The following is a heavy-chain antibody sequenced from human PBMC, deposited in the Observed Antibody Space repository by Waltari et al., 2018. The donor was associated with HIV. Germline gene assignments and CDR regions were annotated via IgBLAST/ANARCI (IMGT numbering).Heavy chain of an antibody. J-gene: IGHJ4*02. D-gene: IGHD4-17*01. CDR2: IKSDGSVT. CDR3: VKGNDYGGPEV. CDR1: GFTFSKYL. Sequence: EVQVVESGGGLVQPGGSLRLSCAASGFTFSKYLMHWVRQVPGQGLVWVSRIKSDGSVTYYADSLKGRFSISRDNAKNTLFLQMNSLRVEDTAVYYCVKGNDYGGPEVWGQGTLVTVSS. V-gene: IGHV3-74*01.